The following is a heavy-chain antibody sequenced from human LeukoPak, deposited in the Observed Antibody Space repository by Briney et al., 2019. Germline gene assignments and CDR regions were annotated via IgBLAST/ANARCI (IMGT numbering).Heavy chain of an antibody. CDR2: IYYSGST. CDR1: GGSVSSGSYY. CDR3: AKDEGEFTFDY. Sequence: PSETLSLTCTVSGGSVSSGSYYWSWIRQPPGKGLEWIGYIYYSGSTNYNPSLKSRVTMSVDTSTNQFSLKLSSVTAADTAVYYCAKDEGEFTFDYWGQGTLVTVSS. D-gene: IGHD3-16*01. V-gene: IGHV4-61*01. J-gene: IGHJ4*02.